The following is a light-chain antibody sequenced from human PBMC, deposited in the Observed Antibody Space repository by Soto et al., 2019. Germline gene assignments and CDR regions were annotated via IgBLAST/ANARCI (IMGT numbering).Light chain of an antibody. Sequence: IGMTHSLATVSVSTGESATLSCRASQSINRDLAWYVQKPGQAPRRVIYGASTWGTGVPPRFTGSGSGTEFTLTISDLQSEDFAVYYCQQYTSWPIRFGQGALLAIK. CDR3: QQYTSWPIR. CDR1: QSINRD. J-gene: IGKJ5*01. V-gene: IGKV3D-15*01. CDR2: GAS.